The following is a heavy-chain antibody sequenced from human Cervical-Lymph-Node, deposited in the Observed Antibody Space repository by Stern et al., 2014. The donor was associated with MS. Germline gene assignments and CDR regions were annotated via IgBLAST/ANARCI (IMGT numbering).Heavy chain of an antibody. CDR2: IYLDADK. CDR3: AHSVINYYYYGMDV. Sequence: QVTLKESGPTLVKPTQTLTLTCTFSGFSLSTSGVGVGWIRQPPGKALEWLVLIYLDADKRYSPSLKSRLTITKDTSKKQVVLTMTNMDPVDTATYYCAHSVINYYYYGMDVWGQGTTVTVSS. D-gene: IGHD2-21*01. V-gene: IGHV2-5*02. CDR1: GFSLSTSGVG. J-gene: IGHJ6*02.